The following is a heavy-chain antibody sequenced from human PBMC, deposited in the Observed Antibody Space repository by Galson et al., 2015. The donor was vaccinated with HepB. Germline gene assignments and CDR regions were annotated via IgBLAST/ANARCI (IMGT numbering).Heavy chain of an antibody. V-gene: IGHV3-74*01. Sequence: SLRLSCAASGFTFGDYWMYWARQSPGKGLEWVSRIKSDGSDTNYAESVKGRFTISRDNGKNTLFLQMNSLRGEDTAVYYCAVRGGSWGQGTLVTVSS. CDR3: AVRGGS. J-gene: IGHJ4*02. D-gene: IGHD3-16*01. CDR2: IKSDGSDT. CDR1: GFTFGDYW.